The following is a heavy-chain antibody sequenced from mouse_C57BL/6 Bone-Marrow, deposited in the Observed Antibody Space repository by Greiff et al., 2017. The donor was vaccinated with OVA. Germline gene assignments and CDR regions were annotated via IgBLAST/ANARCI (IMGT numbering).Heavy chain of an antibody. J-gene: IGHJ3*01. CDR3: ARDGLYDGYYGGFAY. V-gene: IGHV1-72*01. CDR2: IDPNRGGT. Sequence: QVQLQQPGAELVKPGASVKLSCKASGYTFTSYWMHWVKQRPGRGLEWIGRIDPNRGGTKYNEKFKSKATLTVDKPSSTAYMQLSSLTSEDSAVYYCARDGLYDGYYGGFAYWGQGTLVTVSA. CDR1: GYTFTSYW. D-gene: IGHD2-3*01.